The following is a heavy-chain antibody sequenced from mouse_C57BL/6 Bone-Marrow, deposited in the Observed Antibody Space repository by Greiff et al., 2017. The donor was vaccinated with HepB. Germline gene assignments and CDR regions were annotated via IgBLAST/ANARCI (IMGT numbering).Heavy chain of an antibody. J-gene: IGHJ3*01. CDR1: GYAFSSSW. D-gene: IGHD2-14*01. Sequence: QVQLKQSGPELVKPGASVKISCKASGYAFSSSWMNWVKQRPGKGLEWIGRIYPGDGDTNYNGKFKGKATLTADKSSSTAYMQLSSLTSEDSAVYFCARGVLPWFAYWGQGTLVTVSA. V-gene: IGHV1-82*01. CDR2: IYPGDGDT. CDR3: ARGVLPWFAY.